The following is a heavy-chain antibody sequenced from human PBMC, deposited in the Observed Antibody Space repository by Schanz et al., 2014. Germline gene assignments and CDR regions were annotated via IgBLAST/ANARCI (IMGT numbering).Heavy chain of an antibody. D-gene: IGHD3-22*01. CDR3: ARDIQYHYDTSGPVGAFDI. J-gene: IGHJ3*02. V-gene: IGHV1-69*04. CDR1: GGTFSSYA. CDR2: IIPILGME. Sequence: QVQLVQSEAEVKKPGSSVKVSCKASGGTFSSYAFSWVRQAPGQGLEWMGKIIPILGMENYAQKFQGRVTITADISTSTAYMDLSSLRYDDTAVYYCARDIQYHYDTSGPVGAFDIWGQGTVVTVSS.